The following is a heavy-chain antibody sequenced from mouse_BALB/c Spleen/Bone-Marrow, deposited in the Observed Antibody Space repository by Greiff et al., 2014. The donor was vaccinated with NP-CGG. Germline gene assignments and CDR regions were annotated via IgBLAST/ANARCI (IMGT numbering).Heavy chain of an antibody. CDR1: GYTFTDYA. V-gene: IGHV1-67*01. J-gene: IGHJ4*01. CDR3: ARRTTGYATDY. CDR2: ISTYSGNT. Sequence: VMLVESGPELVGPGVSVKISCKGSGYTFTDYAIHWVKQSPAKSLEWIGVISTYSGNTKYNQKFKDKATMTVDKSSSTAYMELARLTSEDSAIYYCARRTTGYATDYWGQGTSVTVSS.